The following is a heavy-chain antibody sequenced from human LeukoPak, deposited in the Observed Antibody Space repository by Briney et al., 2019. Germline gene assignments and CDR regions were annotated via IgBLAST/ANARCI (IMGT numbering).Heavy chain of an antibody. CDR1: GYTFSNWG. J-gene: IGHJ4*02. V-gene: IGHV1-18*01. D-gene: IGHD3-10*01. Sequence: ASVKVSCKASGYTFSNWGISWVRQAPGQGLEWMGWISGYNGNRNYAQKLQGRATMTTDTSTSTAYMELRSLGSDDTAMYYCARDPGSGNYRADYWGQGTLVTVS. CDR2: ISGYNGNR. CDR3: ARDPGSGNYRADY.